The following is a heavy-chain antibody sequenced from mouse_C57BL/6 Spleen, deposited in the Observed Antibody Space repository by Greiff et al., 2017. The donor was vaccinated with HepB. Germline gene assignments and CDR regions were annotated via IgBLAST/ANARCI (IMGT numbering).Heavy chain of an antibody. CDR3: AREDSSGYVGAMDY. CDR2: IYPRSGNT. Sequence: VQLQESGAELARPGASVKLSCKASGYTFTSYGISWVKQRTGQGLEWIGEIYPRSGNTYYNEKFKGKATLTADKSSSTAYMELRSLTSEDSAVYFCAREDSSGYVGAMDYWGQGTSVTVSS. V-gene: IGHV1-81*01. J-gene: IGHJ4*01. CDR1: GYTFTSYG. D-gene: IGHD3-2*02.